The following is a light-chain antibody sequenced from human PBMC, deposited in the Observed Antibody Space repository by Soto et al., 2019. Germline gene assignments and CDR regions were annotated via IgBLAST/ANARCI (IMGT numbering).Light chain of an antibody. J-gene: IGKJ4*01. Sequence: IQMTQSPSSVYASVGDRVTIPCRASQEISTSLAWYQQKPGTAPKLLSYGASSLQSGVSSRFSGSGSGTDFTLTITNXQPEDFATYHCQRADDFPLTFGGGTKVDIK. CDR3: QRADDFPLT. CDR2: GAS. CDR1: QEISTS. V-gene: IGKV1-12*01.